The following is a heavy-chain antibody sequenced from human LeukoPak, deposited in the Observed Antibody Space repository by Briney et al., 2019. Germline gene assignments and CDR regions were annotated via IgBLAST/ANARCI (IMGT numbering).Heavy chain of an antibody. V-gene: IGHV1-2*02. J-gene: IGHJ6*03. Sequence: ASVKVSCKASGYTFTGYFIHWVRQAPGQGLQWMGWINPNTGGTNYVQKFQGRVTMTRDTSISTDYMELSSLRSDDTAMYYCARDPVPLAQKAYYHYYMDVWGNGTTVSVSS. CDR2: INPNTGGT. CDR1: GYTFTGYF. D-gene: IGHD1/OR15-1a*01. CDR3: ARDPVPLAQKAYYHYYMDV.